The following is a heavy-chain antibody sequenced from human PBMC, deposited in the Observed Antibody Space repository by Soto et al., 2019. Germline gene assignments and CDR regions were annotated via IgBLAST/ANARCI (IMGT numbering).Heavy chain of an antibody. CDR2: MNPNSGNT. CDR1: GYTFTSYD. D-gene: IGHD6-6*01. J-gene: IGHJ6*03. CDR3: ARMYSSSSLYYYYYYYMDV. V-gene: IGHV1-8*01. Sequence: ASVKVSCKASGYTFTSYDINWVRQATGQGLEWMGWMNPNSGNTGYAQKFQGRVTMTRNTSISTAYMELGSLRSEDTAVYYCARMYSSSSLYYYYYYYMDVWGKGTTVTVSS.